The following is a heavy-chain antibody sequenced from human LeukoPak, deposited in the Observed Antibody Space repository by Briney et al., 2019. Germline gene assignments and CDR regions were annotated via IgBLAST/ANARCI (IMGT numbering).Heavy chain of an antibody. CDR1: GDSVSSNSAA. J-gene: IGHJ4*02. Sequence: SQTLSLTCAISGDSVSSNSAAWSWVRQSPSRGLEWLGRTYHRSKWYYDYAVSVKSRITINPDTSKNQFSLQLNSVTPGDTAVYYCARGATAYFDYWGQGTLVTVAS. V-gene: IGHV6-1*01. D-gene: IGHD5-12*01. CDR2: TYHRSKWYY. CDR3: ARGATAYFDY.